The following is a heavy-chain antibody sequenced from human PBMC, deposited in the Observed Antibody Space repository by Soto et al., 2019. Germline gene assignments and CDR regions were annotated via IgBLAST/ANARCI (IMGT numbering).Heavy chain of an antibody. V-gene: IGHV1-69*13. Sequence: SVKVSCKASGGTFSSYAISWVRQAPGQGLEWMGGIIPIFGTANYAQKFQGRVTITADESTSTAYMELSSVTAADTAVYYCARANVPRIAARPPYYYYYGMDVWGQGTTVTVSS. CDR1: GGTFSSYA. CDR2: IIPIFGTA. CDR3: ARANVPRIAARPPYYYYYGMDV. J-gene: IGHJ6*02. D-gene: IGHD6-6*01.